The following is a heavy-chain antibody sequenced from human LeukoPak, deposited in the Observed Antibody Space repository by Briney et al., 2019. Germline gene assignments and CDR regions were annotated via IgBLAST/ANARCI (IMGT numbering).Heavy chain of an antibody. J-gene: IGHJ3*02. CDR3: ARGRPYCSSTSCSDAFDI. CDR1: GGSISSYY. V-gene: IGHV4-4*07. CDR2: IYTSGST. D-gene: IGHD2-2*01. Sequence: SETLSLTCTVSGGSISSYYWSWIRQPAGKGLEWIGRIYTSGSTNYNPSLKSRVTMSVDTSKNQFSLKLSSVTAADTAVYYCARGRPYCSSTSCSDAFDIWGQGTMVTVSS.